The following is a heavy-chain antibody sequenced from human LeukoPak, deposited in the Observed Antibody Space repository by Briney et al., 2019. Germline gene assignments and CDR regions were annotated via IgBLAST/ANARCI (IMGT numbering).Heavy chain of an antibody. CDR1: GGSISSSSYY. CDR3: ARQGRDAYYYYYYMDV. CDR2: IHYSGSS. J-gene: IGHJ6*03. Sequence: SETLSLTCTDSGGSISSSSYYWGWIRQPPGKGLEWIGSIHYSGSSYYNPSLKSRLTMSVDMSKNQFSLKLSSVTAADTAVYYCARQGRDAYYYYYYMDVWGKGTTVTVSS. V-gene: IGHV4-39*01.